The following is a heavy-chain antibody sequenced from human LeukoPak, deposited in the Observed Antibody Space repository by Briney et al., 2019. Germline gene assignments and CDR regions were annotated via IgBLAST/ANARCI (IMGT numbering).Heavy chain of an antibody. D-gene: IGHD3-22*01. Sequence: GGSLRLSCAASGFTFSSYAMSWVRQAPGKGLEWVSAISGSGGSTYYADSVKGRFTISRDNSKNTLYLQMNSPRAEDTAVYYCAKVRMDYDSSGCDYWGQGTLVTVSS. CDR1: GFTFSSYA. CDR3: AKVRMDYDSSGCDY. J-gene: IGHJ4*02. V-gene: IGHV3-23*01. CDR2: ISGSGGST.